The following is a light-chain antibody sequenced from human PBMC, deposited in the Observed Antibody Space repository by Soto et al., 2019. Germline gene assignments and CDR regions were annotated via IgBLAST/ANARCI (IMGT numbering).Light chain of an antibody. J-gene: IGLJ1*01. Sequence: QSVLTQPPSASGTPGQRVTISCSGSSSNIGSNTVNWYQQLPGTAPKLLIYSNNQRPSGVPDRFSGSKSGTSASLAISGLQSEDEAYYYCAACADSQNGPNHVFRPVTKVPVL. CDR1: SSNIGSNT. V-gene: IGLV1-44*01. CDR2: SNN. CDR3: AACADSQNGPNHV.